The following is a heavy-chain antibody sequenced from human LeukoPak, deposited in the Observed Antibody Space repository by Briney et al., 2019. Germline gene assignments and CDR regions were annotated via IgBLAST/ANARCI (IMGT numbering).Heavy chain of an antibody. Sequence: GASVEVSCKASGYTFTSYDMHWVRQAPGQGLEWMGIINPSHGSTSYAQKFQGRVTMTRDTSTSTVYRELSSLRAEDTAVYYCARELVAADYGFDHWGQGTLVTVSS. CDR1: GYTFTSYD. CDR2: INPSHGST. J-gene: IGHJ5*02. CDR3: ARELVAADYGFDH. V-gene: IGHV1-46*01. D-gene: IGHD2-2*01.